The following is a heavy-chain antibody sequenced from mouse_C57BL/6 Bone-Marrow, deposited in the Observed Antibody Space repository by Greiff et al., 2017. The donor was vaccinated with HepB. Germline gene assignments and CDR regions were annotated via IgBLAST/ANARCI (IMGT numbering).Heavy chain of an antibody. D-gene: IGHD1-1*01. Sequence: EVMLVESGGGLVQPKGSLKLSCAASGFSFNTYAMNWVRQAPGKGLEWVARIRSKSNNYATYYADSVKDRFTISRDDSESMLYLQMNNLKTEDTAMYYCVRLYPPHGSSPNWYFDVWGTGTTVTVSS. CDR2: IRSKSNNYAT. CDR1: GFSFNTYA. V-gene: IGHV10-1*01. J-gene: IGHJ1*03. CDR3: VRLYPPHGSSPNWYFDV.